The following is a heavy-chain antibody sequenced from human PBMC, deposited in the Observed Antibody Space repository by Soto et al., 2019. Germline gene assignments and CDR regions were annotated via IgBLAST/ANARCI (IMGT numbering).Heavy chain of an antibody. Sequence: VQMVESGGGVVQPGRSLRLSCVASGISFSIVGMHWVRQAPGKGLEWVAVVRYDGSNIYYADSVKGRFTISRDNSKNTVYMQMNSLRVEDTAVYYCVRDGVGGTAFFGYFDYWGQGTLVTVSS. CDR2: VRYDGSNI. CDR3: VRDGVGGTAFFGYFDY. J-gene: IGHJ4*02. D-gene: IGHD3-3*01. V-gene: IGHV3-33*01. CDR1: GISFSIVG.